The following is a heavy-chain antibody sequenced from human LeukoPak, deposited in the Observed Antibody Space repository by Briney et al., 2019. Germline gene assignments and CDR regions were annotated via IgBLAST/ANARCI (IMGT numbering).Heavy chain of an antibody. CDR1: GFTFSAYA. V-gene: IGHV3-23*01. Sequence: GGSLRLSCEASGFTFSAYAMTGVRQAPGQGLEWVSSIGSDNKPHYSESVHGRCALHQDHSQSMLLLQLNSLRAEDTALYYCARDLHYYVAMDGWGQ. D-gene: IGHD3-10*02. CDR3: ARDLHYYVAMDG. CDR2: IGSDNKP. J-gene: IGHJ6*01.